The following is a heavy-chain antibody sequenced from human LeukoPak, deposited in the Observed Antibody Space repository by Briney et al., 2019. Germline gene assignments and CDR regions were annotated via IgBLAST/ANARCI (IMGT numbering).Heavy chain of an antibody. Sequence: SQTLSLTCAVSGGSISSGGYSWSWIRQPPGKGLEWIGYIYHSGSTYYNPSLKSRVTISVYRSKNQFSLKLRSVTAAATAVYYCASGRGSDSEYWFDPWGQGTLVTVSS. D-gene: IGHD2-15*01. CDR2: IYHSGST. CDR3: ASGRGSDSEYWFDP. V-gene: IGHV4-30-2*01. CDR1: GGSISSGGYS. J-gene: IGHJ5*02.